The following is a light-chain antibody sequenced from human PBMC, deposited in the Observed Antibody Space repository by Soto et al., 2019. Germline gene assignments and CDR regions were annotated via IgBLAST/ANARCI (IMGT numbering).Light chain of an antibody. CDR3: QQSSSFPLT. Sequence: DIQMTQSPSSVSASVGDRVTITCRASQGISNWLAWYQQKPGKAPKLLIYATSNLQSGVPSRFSGSGSGTAFTLTISSLQPEDFAAYYCQQSSSFPLTFGPGTKVDIK. CDR1: QGISNW. V-gene: IGKV1-12*01. J-gene: IGKJ3*01. CDR2: ATS.